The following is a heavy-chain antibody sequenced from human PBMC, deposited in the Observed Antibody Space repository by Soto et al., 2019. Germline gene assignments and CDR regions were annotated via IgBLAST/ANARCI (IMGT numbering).Heavy chain of an antibody. V-gene: IGHV4-39*01. Sequence: SEPLSLTCTVSGGSVSNSNYYWGWIRQSPGKGLEWIGSVYYRGRSYSKSSVKSRVTISVDTSKNQFSLNLNSVTASDTAVYFCVSQRTSVLTQAYFDYWGPGALVTVAS. CDR3: VSQRTSVLTQAYFDY. D-gene: IGHD2-8*01. CDR1: GGSVSNSNYY. J-gene: IGHJ4*02. CDR2: VYYRGRS.